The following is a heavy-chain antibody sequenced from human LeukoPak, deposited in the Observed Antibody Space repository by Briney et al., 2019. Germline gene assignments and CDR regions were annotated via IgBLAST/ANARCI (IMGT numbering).Heavy chain of an antibody. V-gene: IGHV3-33*06. Sequence: RPGGSLRLSCATSGFTFSHYGMHWVRQAPGKGLEGVAGIWSDGRNLYYGDPVKGRFTISRDNFQRTVYLQMNSLRAEHTAVYYCAKDAQRGFDYSNTLDKWGQGTLVTVSS. CDR1: GFTFSHYG. CDR2: IWSDGRNL. D-gene: IGHD4-11*01. J-gene: IGHJ4*02. CDR3: AKDAQRGFDYSNTLDK.